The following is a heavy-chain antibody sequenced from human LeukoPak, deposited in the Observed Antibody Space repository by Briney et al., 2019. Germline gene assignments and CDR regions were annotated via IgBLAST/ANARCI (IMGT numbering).Heavy chain of an antibody. CDR3: ARVRRIAAAGEGLS. J-gene: IGHJ5*02. D-gene: IGHD6-13*01. V-gene: IGHV3-7*03. CDR1: GFTFSSYW. CDR2: IKQDGSEK. Sequence: GGSLRLSCAASGFTFSSYWMSWVRQAPGKGLEWVANIKQDGSEKYYVDSVKGRFTISKDNAKNSLCLQMNSLRAEDTAVYYCARVRRIAAAGEGLSWGQGTLVTVSS.